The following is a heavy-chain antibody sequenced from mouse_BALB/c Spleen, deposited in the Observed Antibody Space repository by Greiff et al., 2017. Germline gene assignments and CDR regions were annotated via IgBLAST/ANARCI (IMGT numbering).Heavy chain of an antibody. J-gene: IGHJ4*01. Sequence: ESGPGLVKPSQSLSLTCTVTGYSITSDYAWNWIRQFPGNKLEWMGYISYSGSTSYNPSLKSRISITRDTSKNQFFLQLNSVTTEDTATYYCARYGADYYAMDYWGQGTSVTVSS. CDR1: GYSITSDYA. D-gene: IGHD1-1*02. CDR3: ARYGADYYAMDY. CDR2: ISYSGST. V-gene: IGHV3-2*02.